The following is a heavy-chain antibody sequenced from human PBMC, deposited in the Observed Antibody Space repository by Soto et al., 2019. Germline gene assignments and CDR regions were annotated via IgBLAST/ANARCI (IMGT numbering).Heavy chain of an antibody. D-gene: IGHD3-22*01. Sequence: QVQLVQSGAEVKKPGSSVKVSCKASGGTFSSYAISWVRQAPGQGLEWMGGIIPIFGTANYAQKFQGRVTITADESTSTSYMELSSLRSEDTAVYYSARLGYYDSSGYSQHDAFDIWGQGTMVTVSS. CDR1: GGTFSSYA. CDR2: IIPIFGTA. J-gene: IGHJ3*02. CDR3: ARLGYYDSSGYSQHDAFDI. V-gene: IGHV1-69*12.